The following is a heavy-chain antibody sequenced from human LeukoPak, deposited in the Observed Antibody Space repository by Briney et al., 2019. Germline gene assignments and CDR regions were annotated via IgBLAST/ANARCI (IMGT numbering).Heavy chain of an antibody. V-gene: IGHV1-46*01. D-gene: IGHD3-22*01. CDR3: ARNTYYYDSRGYAYYMDV. CDR2: INPSGGST. Sequence: APSVTVSCTASGYTFTSYYMHWVRQAPGQGLEWIGIINPSGGSTSYAQTFQGRVTMTRDMSTSTVYMELSSLRSEDTAVYYCARNTYYYDSRGYAYYMDVWGKGRTVTVSS. CDR1: GYTFTSYY. J-gene: IGHJ6*03.